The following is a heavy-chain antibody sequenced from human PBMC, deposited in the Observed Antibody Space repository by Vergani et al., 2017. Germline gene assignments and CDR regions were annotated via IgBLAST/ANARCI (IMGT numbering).Heavy chain of an antibody. J-gene: IGHJ5*02. Sequence: QVQLVQSGAEVKKPGASVKVSCKVSGYTLTELSMHWVRQAPGKGLEWMGGFDPEDGETIYAQKFQGRVTMSEDTATDTANMELSSLRSEDTAVYYCATGPYYYDSSGYGGWFDPWGQGTLVTVSS. CDR3: ATGPYYYDSSGYGGWFDP. D-gene: IGHD3-22*01. CDR1: GYTLTELS. V-gene: IGHV1-24*01. CDR2: FDPEDGET.